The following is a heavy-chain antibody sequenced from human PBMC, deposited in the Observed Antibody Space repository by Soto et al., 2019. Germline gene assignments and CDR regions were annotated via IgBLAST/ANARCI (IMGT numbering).Heavy chain of an antibody. CDR1: GVSISSTSW. D-gene: IGHD6-13*01. V-gene: IGHV4-4*02. CDR2: IYHSGST. CDR3: ATVLRQSRVSAGKEYNWFDS. Sequence: VSGVSISSTSWWGWVRQPPGKALEWIGEIYHSGSTDYIPSLKSRVTISIDKSRNHFSLKLSSVTAADTAVYYCATVLRQSRVSAGKEYNWFDSWGQGTQVTVYS. J-gene: IGHJ5*01.